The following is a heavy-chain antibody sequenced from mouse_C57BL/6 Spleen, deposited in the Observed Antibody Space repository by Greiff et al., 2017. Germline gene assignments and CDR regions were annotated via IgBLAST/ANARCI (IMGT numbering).Heavy chain of an antibody. J-gene: IGHJ4*01. V-gene: IGHV2-2*01. Sequence: VQLQQSGPGLVQPSQSLSITCTVSGFSLTSYGVHWVRQSPGKGLAWLGVIWSGGSTDYNAAFISRLSISKDNSKSQVFFKMNSLQADDTAIYYCARYYDGVYYAMDYWGQGTSGTVSS. D-gene: IGHD1-1*01. CDR2: IWSGGST. CDR3: ARYYDGVYYAMDY. CDR1: GFSLTSYG.